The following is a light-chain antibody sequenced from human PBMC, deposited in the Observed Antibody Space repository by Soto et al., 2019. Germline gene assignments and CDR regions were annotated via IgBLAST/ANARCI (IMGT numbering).Light chain of an antibody. V-gene: IGLV1-40*01. CDR3: QSYDNSLSGWV. J-gene: IGLJ3*02. Sequence: QSVLTQPPSVSGAPGQRVTIPCTGSTSNIGAGYDVHWYQQVSGTAPKLLIYANNNRPSGVPDRFSGSKSGTSATLAITGLQAEDETDYYCQSYDNSLSGWVFDGGTKLTVL. CDR2: ANN. CDR1: TSNIGAGYD.